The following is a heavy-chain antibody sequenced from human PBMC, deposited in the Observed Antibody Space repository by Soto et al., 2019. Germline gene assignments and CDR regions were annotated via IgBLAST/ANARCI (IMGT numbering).Heavy chain of an antibody. CDR2: IYYSGST. D-gene: IGHD6-13*01. Sequence: SETLSLTCTVSGGSISSSSYYWGWIRQPPGKGLEWIGSIYYSGSTYYNPSLKSRVTISVDTSKNQFSLKLSSVTAADTAVYYCWSLFSGMPAAVIFFDYCGQGTLVTVSS. CDR3: WSLFSGMPAAVIFFDY. V-gene: IGHV4-39*01. CDR1: GGSISSSSYY. J-gene: IGHJ4*02.